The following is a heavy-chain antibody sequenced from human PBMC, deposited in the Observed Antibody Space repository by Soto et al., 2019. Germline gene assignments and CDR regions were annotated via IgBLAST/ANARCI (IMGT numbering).Heavy chain of an antibody. J-gene: IGHJ1*01. CDR1: GFTFDDYA. CDR2: ISWNSGSI. V-gene: IGHV3-9*01. CDR3: AKQTASSGYPAFQH. D-gene: IGHD3-22*01. Sequence: EVQLVESGGGLVQPGRSLRLSCAASGFTFDDYAMHWVRQAPGKGLEWVSGISWNSGSIGYADSVKGRFTISRDNAKNSLYLQMTSLRAEDTALYYCAKQTASSGYPAFQHWGQGTLVTVSS.